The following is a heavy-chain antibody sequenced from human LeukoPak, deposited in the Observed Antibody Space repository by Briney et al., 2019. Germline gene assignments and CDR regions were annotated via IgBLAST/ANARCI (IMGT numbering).Heavy chain of an antibody. J-gene: IGHJ4*02. V-gene: IGHV3-23*01. CDR3: AKEAKSGWLDIDY. CDR2: ISGSGGST. Sequence: GGSLRLSCAASGFTFSSYGMSWVRQAPGKGLEGVSVISGSGGSTYNADSVKGRFTISRDNSKNTLYLQMNSLRAEDTAVYYCAKEAKSGWLDIDYWGQGTLVTVSS. D-gene: IGHD3-9*01. CDR1: GFTFSSYG.